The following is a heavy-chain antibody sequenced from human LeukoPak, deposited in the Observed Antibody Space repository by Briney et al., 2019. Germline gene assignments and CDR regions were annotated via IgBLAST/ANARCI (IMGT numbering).Heavy chain of an antibody. Sequence: GGSLRLSCAASGFTFSSYWMHWVRQAPRKGLVWVSRINSDGSSTSYADSVKGRFTISRDNAKNTLYLQMNSLRAEDTAVYYCARDDPNTIFGVAASTHWFDPWGQGSLVTVSS. D-gene: IGHD3-3*01. CDR1: GFTFSSYW. V-gene: IGHV3-74*01. CDR2: INSDGSST. CDR3: ARDDPNTIFGVAASTHWFDP. J-gene: IGHJ5*02.